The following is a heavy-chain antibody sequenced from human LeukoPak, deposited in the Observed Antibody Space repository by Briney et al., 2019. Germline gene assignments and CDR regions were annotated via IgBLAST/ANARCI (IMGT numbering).Heavy chain of an antibody. J-gene: IGHJ4*02. Sequence: GGSLRLSCAASGFTFSDYYMSWIRQAPGKGLEWVSYISSSGSTIYYADSAKGRFTISRDNAKNSLYLQMNSLRAEDTAVYYCARDLSRGQQLDHYFDYWGQGTLVTVSS. D-gene: IGHD6-13*01. CDR1: GFTFSDYY. CDR3: ARDLSRGQQLDHYFDY. V-gene: IGHV3-11*04. CDR2: ISSSGSTI.